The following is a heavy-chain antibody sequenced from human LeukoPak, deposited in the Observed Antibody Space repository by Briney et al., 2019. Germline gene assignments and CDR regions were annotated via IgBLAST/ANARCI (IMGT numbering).Heavy chain of an antibody. CDR3: ARPQGSWCGIIDY. CDR1: GGSISSSNW. Sequence: PSETLSLTCAVSGGSISSSNWWSWVRQPPGKGLEWIGEMYHSGSTNYNPSLKSRVTISLDKSENQFSLKVNSVTAADTAVYYCARPQGSWCGIIDYWGQGTLVTVSS. D-gene: IGHD6-13*01. V-gene: IGHV4-4*02. J-gene: IGHJ4*02. CDR2: MYHSGST.